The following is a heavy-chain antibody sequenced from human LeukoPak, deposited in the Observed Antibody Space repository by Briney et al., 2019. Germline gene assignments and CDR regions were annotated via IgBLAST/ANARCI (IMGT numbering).Heavy chain of an antibody. V-gene: IGHV1-2*02. CDR1: GYTFTGYY. J-gene: IGHJ5*02. Sequence: GASVKVSCKASGYTFTGYYMHWVRQAPGQGLEWMGWINPNSGGTNYAQKFQGRVTMTRDTSISTAYMELNNLTSDDTAVYYCAREDDILSGAFGFDPWGQGTLVTVSS. CDR2: INPNSGGT. CDR3: AREDDILSGAFGFDP. D-gene: IGHD3-9*01.